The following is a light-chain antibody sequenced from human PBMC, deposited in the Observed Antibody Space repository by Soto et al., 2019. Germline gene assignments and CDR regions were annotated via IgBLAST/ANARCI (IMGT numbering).Light chain of an antibody. CDR1: QSVSTY. CDR2: AAS. CDR3: QQSYGNPRT. V-gene: IGKV1-39*01. J-gene: IGKJ1*01. Sequence: DIQMTQSPSSLSASVGDRVTITCRASQSVSTYFNWYQQKPGKAPNLLIYAASNLQSGVPSRFSGTGSGTDFTLTISSLQPEDSATYYCQQSYGNPRTFGQGTKVEIK.